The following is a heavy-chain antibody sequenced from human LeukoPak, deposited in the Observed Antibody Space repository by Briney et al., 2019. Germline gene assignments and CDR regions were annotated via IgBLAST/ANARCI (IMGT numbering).Heavy chain of an antibody. CDR3: ARGGITMVDY. CDR2: VSFDGSNK. D-gene: IGHD3-10*01. Sequence: PGRSLRLSCAASGFTFSNYGMHWVRQAPGRGLEWVAVVSFDGSNKYYADSVKGRFIISRDNSKNTLYLQMNSLRAEDTAVYYCARGGITMVDYWGQGSLVTVSS. CDR1: GFTFSNYG. V-gene: IGHV3-30*03. J-gene: IGHJ4*02.